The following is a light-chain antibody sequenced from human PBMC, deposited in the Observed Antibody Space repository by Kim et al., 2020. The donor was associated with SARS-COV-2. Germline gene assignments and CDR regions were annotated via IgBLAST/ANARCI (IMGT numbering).Light chain of an antibody. CDR1: NIGTKN. Sequence: VTPGQTARSTCGGNNIGTKNVHWYQQKPGQAPVLGIYRDSNRPAGIPERFSGSNSGNTATLTISRAQAGDEADYYCQVWDSSTYVFGTGTKVTVL. CDR2: RDS. J-gene: IGLJ1*01. CDR3: QVWDSSTYV. V-gene: IGLV3-9*01.